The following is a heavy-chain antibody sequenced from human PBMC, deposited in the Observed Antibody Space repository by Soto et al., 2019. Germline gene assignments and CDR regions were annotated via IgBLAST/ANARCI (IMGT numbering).Heavy chain of an antibody. Sequence: ASVKVSCKASGYTFTSYAMHLVRQAPGQRLEWMGWINAGNGNTKYSQKFQGRVTITRDTSASTAYMELSSLRSEDTAVYYCARGASDSSGYYPRSYWGQGTLVTVSS. CDR2: INAGNGNT. V-gene: IGHV1-3*01. CDR3: ARGASDSSGYYPRSY. J-gene: IGHJ4*02. CDR1: GYTFTSYA. D-gene: IGHD3-22*01.